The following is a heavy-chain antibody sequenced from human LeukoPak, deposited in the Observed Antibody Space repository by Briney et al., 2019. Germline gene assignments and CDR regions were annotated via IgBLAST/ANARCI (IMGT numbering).Heavy chain of an antibody. CDR3: ASGRQLGY. CDR1: GFTFSNYW. Sequence: GGSLRLSCAASGFTFSNYWMSWVRQAPGKGLEWVANIKEDGSEKYYVDSVKGRFTISRDNARNSPYLQMNSLRAEDTAVYYCASGRQLGYWGQGTLVTVSS. V-gene: IGHV3-7*01. D-gene: IGHD6-13*01. CDR2: IKEDGSEK. J-gene: IGHJ4*02.